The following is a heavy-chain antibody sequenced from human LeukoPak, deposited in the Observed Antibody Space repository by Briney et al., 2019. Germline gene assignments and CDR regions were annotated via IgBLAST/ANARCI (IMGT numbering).Heavy chain of an antibody. D-gene: IGHD2/OR15-2a*01. Sequence: PGGSLRLSCAASGFTFSSYWMSWVRQAPGKGLEWVANIKQDGSDKYYVDSVKGRFTISRDNAKNSLYLQMNRLRVEDTAVYYCVRDIIADAFDIWGQGTMVTVSS. CDR2: IKQDGSDK. CDR3: VRDIIADAFDI. J-gene: IGHJ3*02. CDR1: GFTFSSYW. V-gene: IGHV3-7*01.